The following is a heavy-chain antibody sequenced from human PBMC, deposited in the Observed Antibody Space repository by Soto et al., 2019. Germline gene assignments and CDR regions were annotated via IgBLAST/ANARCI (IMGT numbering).Heavy chain of an antibody. J-gene: IGHJ4*02. Sequence: QVQLVQSGAEVKKPGASVKVSCKASGYTFTNYGISWVRQAPGQGLEWMGWISGSNGFTYYAHNLQGRVTLTTDTSTTTAYMELRSLKSDDTAVYHCARDRTTGTTSNDYWGQGTLVTVSS. V-gene: IGHV1-18*01. CDR3: ARDRTTGTTSNDY. D-gene: IGHD1-1*01. CDR1: GYTFTNYG. CDR2: ISGSNGFT.